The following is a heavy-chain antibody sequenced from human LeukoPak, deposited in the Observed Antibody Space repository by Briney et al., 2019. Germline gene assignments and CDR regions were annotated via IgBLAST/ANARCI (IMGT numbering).Heavy chain of an antibody. D-gene: IGHD3-22*01. Sequence: SETLSLTCTVSGGSISSSSYYWGWIRQPPGKGLEWIGSIYYSGSTYYNPSLKSRVTISVDTSKNQFSLKMTSVTAADTAVYYCARDLVVVTSDAFDIWGQGTKVTVS. CDR3: ARDLVVVTSDAFDI. J-gene: IGHJ3*02. CDR1: GGSISSSSYY. V-gene: IGHV4-39*07. CDR2: IYYSGST.